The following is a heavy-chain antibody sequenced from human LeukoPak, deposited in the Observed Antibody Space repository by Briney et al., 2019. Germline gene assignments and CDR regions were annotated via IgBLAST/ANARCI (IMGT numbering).Heavy chain of an antibody. J-gene: IGHJ6*02. CDR2: ISSSSYI. V-gene: IGHV3-21*04. CDR3: ARGGGLDV. D-gene: IGHD3-16*01. Sequence: GGSLRLSCAASGFTFSSYSMNWVRQAPGKGLEWVSSISSSSYIYYADSVKGRFAISRDNAKNSLYLQMSNLRAEDTAVYFCARGGGLDVWGQGATVTVSS. CDR1: GFTFSSYS.